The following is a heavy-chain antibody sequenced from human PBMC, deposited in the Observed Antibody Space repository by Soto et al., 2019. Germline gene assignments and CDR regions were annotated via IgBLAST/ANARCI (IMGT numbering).Heavy chain of an antibody. J-gene: IGHJ6*02. CDR2: ISSSSSYT. D-gene: IGHD6-19*01. CDR1: GFTLSDHY. V-gene: IGHV3-11*05. Sequence: QVQLVESGGGLVKLGGSLRLSCAASGFTLSDHYMSWIRQAPGKGLEWVSYISSSSSYTDYADSVKGRFTISRDNAKNSLYLQMNSLRAEDTAVYYCARGASGGSGWNYYYYYGMDVCGQGTTVTVSS. CDR3: ARGASGGSGWNYYYYYGMDV.